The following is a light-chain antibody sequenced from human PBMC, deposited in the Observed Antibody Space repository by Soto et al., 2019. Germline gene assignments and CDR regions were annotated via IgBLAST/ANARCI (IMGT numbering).Light chain of an antibody. CDR2: DAS. CDR1: QSVGTY. V-gene: IGKV3-11*01. J-gene: IGKJ2*01. CDR3: QQRSDWPS. Sequence: EVVLTQSPATLSLSPGERATLSCWASQSVGTYLAWYQHKLGQAPRLLIYDASNRATGIPVRFSGSGSGTDFTLTINSLEPEDFAVYYCQQRSDWPSFGQGTKLEIK.